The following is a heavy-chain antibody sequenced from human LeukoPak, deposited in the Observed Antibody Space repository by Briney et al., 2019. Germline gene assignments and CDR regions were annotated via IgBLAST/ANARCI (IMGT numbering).Heavy chain of an antibody. Sequence: PVASVNVSCKASGGTFSSYAISGVRQAPGQGLECMGGIIPIFGTANYAQKFQGRVTITADESTSTAYMELSSLRSEDTAVYYCARDSGTGIAVAGTTFAYWGQGTLVPVSS. CDR3: ARDSGTGIAVAGTTFAY. CDR2: IIPIFGTA. V-gene: IGHV1-69*01. D-gene: IGHD6-19*01. J-gene: IGHJ4*02. CDR1: GGTFSSYA.